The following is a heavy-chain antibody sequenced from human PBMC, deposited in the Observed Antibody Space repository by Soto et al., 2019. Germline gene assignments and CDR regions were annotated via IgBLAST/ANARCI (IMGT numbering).Heavy chain of an antibody. CDR2: ISNDADNQ. J-gene: IGHJ4*02. V-gene: IGHV3-30*18. D-gene: IGHD5-18*01. CDR3: AKEGMQLWSAFDH. Sequence: QVQLVESGGGVVQPGRSLRLSFAASGFTFSNYGIHWVRQAPGKGLEWVAVISNDADNQYYADSVKGRFTISRDNSKNTLYLQMNSLRADDTAVYFCAKEGMQLWSAFDHWGQGTLVTVSS. CDR1: GFTFSNYG.